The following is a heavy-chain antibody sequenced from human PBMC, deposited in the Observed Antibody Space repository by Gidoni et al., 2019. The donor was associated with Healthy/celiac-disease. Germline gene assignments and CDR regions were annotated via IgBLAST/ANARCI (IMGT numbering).Heavy chain of an antibody. Sequence: EVPLVESGGGLVKPGGSLILSCAASGFTFRCYSMNWIRQAPGKGLEWVSSISSSSSYIYYADSVKGRFTISRDNAKNSLYLQMNSLRAEDTAVYYCARDRRITMIVVSRYFDYWGQGTLVTVSS. J-gene: IGHJ4*02. V-gene: IGHV3-21*01. D-gene: IGHD3-22*01. CDR2: ISSSSSYI. CDR1: GFTFRCYS. CDR3: ARDRRITMIVVSRYFDY.